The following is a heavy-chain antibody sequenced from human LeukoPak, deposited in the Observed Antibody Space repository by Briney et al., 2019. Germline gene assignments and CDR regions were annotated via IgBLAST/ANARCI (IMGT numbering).Heavy chain of an antibody. CDR2: IYYSEST. CDR1: GGSISSGDYY. CDR3: AGLLTIFGVVNLGYFDY. Sequence: PSETLSLTCTISGGSISSGDYYWSWIRQPPGKGLEWIGYIYYSESTYYNPSLKSRVTISVDTSKNQFSLKLSSVTAADTAVYYCAGLLTIFGVVNLGYFDYWGQGTLVTVSS. D-gene: IGHD3-3*01. V-gene: IGHV4-30-4*01. J-gene: IGHJ4*02.